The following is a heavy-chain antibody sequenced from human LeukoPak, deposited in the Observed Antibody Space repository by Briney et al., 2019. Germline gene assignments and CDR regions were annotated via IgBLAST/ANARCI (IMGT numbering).Heavy chain of an antibody. Sequence: GGSLRLSCAASGFTFSNAWMSWVRQAPGKGLEWVGRIKSKTDGGTTDYAAPVKGRFTISRDDSKNTLYLKMNSLKTEDTAVYYCTTGEGYDYVWGSYPPDYWGQGTLVTVSS. CDR2: IKSKTDGGTT. CDR3: TTGEGYDYVWGSYPPDY. V-gene: IGHV3-15*01. D-gene: IGHD3-16*02. J-gene: IGHJ4*02. CDR1: GFTFSNAW.